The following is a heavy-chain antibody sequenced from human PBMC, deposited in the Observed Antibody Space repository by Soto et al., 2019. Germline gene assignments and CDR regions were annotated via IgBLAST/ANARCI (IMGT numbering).Heavy chain of an antibody. CDR3: ARGGGSGISAHY. CDR2: IIPILGIA. Sequence: QVQLVQSGAEVKKPGSSVKVSCKASGGTFSSYTISWVRQAPGQGLEWMGRIIPILGIANYAQKFQGRVTITADKATSTAYMELISLRSEDTAVYYCARGGGSGISAHYWGQGTLVTVSS. J-gene: IGHJ4*02. V-gene: IGHV1-69*02. D-gene: IGHD3-10*01. CDR1: GGTFSSYT.